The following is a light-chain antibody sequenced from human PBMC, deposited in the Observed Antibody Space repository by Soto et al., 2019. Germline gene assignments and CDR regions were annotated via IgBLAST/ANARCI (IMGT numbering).Light chain of an antibody. Sequence: EIVMTQSPATLSVSPGERATLSCRASQSVSSDLAWYHQKSGQAPRLLIYGASSRATGIPDRFSGSGSGTDFTLTISSLQPEDFAVYYCQQYNNWPGTFGQGTKVDIK. CDR2: GAS. CDR3: QQYNNWPGT. CDR1: QSVSSD. V-gene: IGKV3D-15*01. J-gene: IGKJ1*01.